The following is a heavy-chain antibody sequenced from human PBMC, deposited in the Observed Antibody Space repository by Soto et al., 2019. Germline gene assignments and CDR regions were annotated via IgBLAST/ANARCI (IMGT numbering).Heavy chain of an antibody. J-gene: IGHJ4*02. V-gene: IGHV1-69*02. CDR3: ARPSTTATGGVEH. CDR2: FTPILGVA. Sequence: QVQLVQSGAEVKQPGSSVKVSCKASGVTFNNSTVNWGRQAPGQGLEWMGRFTPILGVANNAQKFQGRLTLSVEKSTSTAYMELSSLRSEDTAVYYCARPSTTATGGVEHWGQGTLVIVSS. D-gene: IGHD2-8*02. CDR1: GVTFNNST.